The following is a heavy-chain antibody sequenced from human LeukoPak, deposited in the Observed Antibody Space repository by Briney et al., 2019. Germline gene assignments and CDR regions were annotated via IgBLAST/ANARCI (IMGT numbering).Heavy chain of an antibody. CDR1: GFTFRTYA. CDR2: ISGSGNGT. Sequence: GGSLRLSCTASGFTFRTYAMNWVRQAPGKGLEWLSGISGSGNGTYYADSVKGRFTISRDNSKNVVYPQMNSLTVEDAATYYCAKRTMSAFDSWGQGTLLIVSS. CDR3: AKRTMSAFDS. J-gene: IGHJ4*02. V-gene: IGHV3-23*01.